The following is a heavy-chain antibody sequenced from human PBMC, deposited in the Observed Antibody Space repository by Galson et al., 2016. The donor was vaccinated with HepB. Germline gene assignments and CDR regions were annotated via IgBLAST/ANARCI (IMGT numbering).Heavy chain of an antibody. V-gene: IGHV1-69*13. Sequence: SVKVSCKASGGTFSSYHISWVRQAPGQGLEWMGEIIPIFGTSNHAQKFRGRVTLTADESTTTAYMELSSLRSEDTALYFCALDPGGNGVLNSWGQGTLVTVSS. CDR2: IIPIFGTS. J-gene: IGHJ4*02. D-gene: IGHD4-23*01. CDR1: GGTFSSYH. CDR3: ALDPGGNGVLNS.